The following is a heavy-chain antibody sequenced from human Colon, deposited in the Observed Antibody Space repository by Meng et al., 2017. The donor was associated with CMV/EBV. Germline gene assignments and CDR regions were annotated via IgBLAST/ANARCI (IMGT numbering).Heavy chain of an antibody. CDR2: IYPGDSDT. J-gene: IGHJ4*02. D-gene: IGHD2-2*01. CDR3: ARRYCSSTTCFDS. Sequence: GESLKISCKGSGYSFTSYWIGWVRQMPGKGLEWMGIIYPGDSDTRYSPSFQGQVTISADKSISTAYLQWSSLQASDTAIYYCARRYCSSTTCFDSWGQGSLVTVSS. CDR1: GYSFTSYW. V-gene: IGHV5-51*01.